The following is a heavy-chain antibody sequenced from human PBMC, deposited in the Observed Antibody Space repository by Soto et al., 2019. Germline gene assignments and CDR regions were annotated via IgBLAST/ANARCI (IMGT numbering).Heavy chain of an antibody. V-gene: IGHV3-43*01. CDR3: AKDYGRSYYYYGMDV. J-gene: IGHJ6*02. D-gene: IGHD3-10*01. CDR1: GFAFGEYT. CDR2: ISWVGGCT. Sequence: PGGSLRLSCAASGFAFGEYTMHWVRQAPGKGLEWVSLISWVGGCTYYADSVKGRFTISRDNSKNSLYLELNSLRTEDTGLYYCAKDYGRSYYYYGMDVWGQGTTVTVSS.